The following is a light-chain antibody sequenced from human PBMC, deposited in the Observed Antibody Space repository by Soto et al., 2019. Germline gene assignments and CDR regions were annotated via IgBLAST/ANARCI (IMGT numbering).Light chain of an antibody. CDR2: DAS. Sequence: DIPMTPSPSTPSASVGDRVPITCRASQSISSWLAWYQQKPGKAPKLLIYDASSLESGVPSRFSGSGSGTEFTLTISSLQPDDFATYYCQQYNQFGQGTKVDIK. CDR1: QSISSW. J-gene: IGKJ1*01. CDR3: QQYNQ. V-gene: IGKV1-5*01.